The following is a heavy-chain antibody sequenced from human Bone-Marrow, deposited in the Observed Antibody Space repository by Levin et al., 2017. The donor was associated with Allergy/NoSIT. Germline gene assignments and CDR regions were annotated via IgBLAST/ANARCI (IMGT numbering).Heavy chain of an antibody. CDR2: ISHDGSNT. J-gene: IGHJ6*02. Sequence: GESLKISCAASGFNFNTYTLHWVRQAPGKGLEWVSLISHDGSNTYYADSVRGRFTISRDNFKNTVFLEMNSLRSDDTAVYYCATQEGASGTFYYYGMDVWGQGTTVTVSS. CDR1: GFNFNTYT. CDR3: ATQEGASGTFYYYGMDV. D-gene: IGHD3-10*01. V-gene: IGHV3-30*04.